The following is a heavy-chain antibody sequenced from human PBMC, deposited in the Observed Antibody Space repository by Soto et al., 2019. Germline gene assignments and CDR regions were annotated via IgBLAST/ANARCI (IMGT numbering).Heavy chain of an antibody. V-gene: IGHV4-39*01. Sequence: SETLSLTCTVSGGSISSSSYYWGWIRQPPGKGLEWIGSIYYSGSTYYNPSLKSRVTISVDTSKNQFSLKLSSVTAADTAVYYCARTVSSSWYSYYYGMDVWGQGTTVTVSS. CDR2: IYYSGST. J-gene: IGHJ6*02. CDR3: ARTVSSSWYSYYYGMDV. D-gene: IGHD6-13*01. CDR1: GGSISSSSYY.